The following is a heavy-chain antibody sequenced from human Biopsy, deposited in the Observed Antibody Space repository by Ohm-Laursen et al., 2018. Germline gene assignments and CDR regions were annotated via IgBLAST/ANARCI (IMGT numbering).Heavy chain of an antibody. CDR2: IFNSANT. CDR3: ARGDYFDSNGYFWFDP. CDR1: GGSISSGGSY. Sequence: SDTLSLTCTVSGGSISSGGSYWSWIRQRPGQGLEWFGYIFNSANTYYNPSLKNLITISGYTSKNQFSLKLNSVTAADTAVYYCARGDYFDSNGYFWFDPWGQGTLVTVSS. D-gene: IGHD3-22*01. J-gene: IGHJ5*02. V-gene: IGHV4-31*01.